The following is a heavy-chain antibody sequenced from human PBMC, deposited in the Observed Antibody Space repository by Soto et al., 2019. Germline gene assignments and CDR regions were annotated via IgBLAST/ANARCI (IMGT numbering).Heavy chain of an antibody. CDR2: IYYSGST. CDR1: GGSISSYY. D-gene: IGHD6-13*01. CDR3: ARGWIAAAGTSFFQH. J-gene: IGHJ1*01. Sequence: SETLSLTCTVSGGSISSYYWSWIRQPPGKGLEWIGYIYYSGSTNSNPSLKSRVTISVDTSKNQFSLNLSSVTAADTAVYYCARGWIAAAGTSFFQHWGQGTLVTVSS. V-gene: IGHV4-59*01.